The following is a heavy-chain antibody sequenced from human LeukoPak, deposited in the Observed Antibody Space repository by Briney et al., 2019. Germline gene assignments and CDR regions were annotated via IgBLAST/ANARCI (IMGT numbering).Heavy chain of an antibody. CDR1: GFTFSTYA. CDR2: ISSSSSTI. CDR3: AKDSPVAPFGY. D-gene: IGHD6-19*01. Sequence: GGSLRLSCAASGFTFSTYAMNWVRQAPGKGLEWISYISSSSSTIYYADSVKGRFTISRDNSKNTLYLQMNSLRAEDTAVYYCAKDSPVAPFGYWGQGTLVTVSS. V-gene: IGHV3-48*01. J-gene: IGHJ4*02.